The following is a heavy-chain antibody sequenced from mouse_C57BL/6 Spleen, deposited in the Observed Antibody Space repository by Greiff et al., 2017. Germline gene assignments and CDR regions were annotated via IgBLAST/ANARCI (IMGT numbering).Heavy chain of an antibody. CDR2: IYPGDGDT. V-gene: IGHV1-82*01. CDR1: GYAFSSSW. J-gene: IGHJ2*01. D-gene: IGHD4-1*01. Sequence: QVQLKESGPELVKPGASVKISCKASGYAFSSSWMNWVKQRPGKGLEWIGRIYPGDGDTNYNGKLKGKATLTADKSASTAYMQLSSLTSEDSAVYFCSRELGHFDYWGQGTTLTVSS. CDR3: SRELGHFDY.